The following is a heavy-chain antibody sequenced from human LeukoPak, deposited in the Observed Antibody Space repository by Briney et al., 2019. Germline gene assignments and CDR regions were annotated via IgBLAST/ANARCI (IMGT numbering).Heavy chain of an antibody. V-gene: IGHV4-39*07. D-gene: IGHD6-19*01. CDR1: GGSISSTIYY. CDR2: INHSGST. J-gene: IGHJ4*02. Sequence: SETLSLTCTVSGGSISSTIYYWGWIRQPPGKGLEWIGEINHSGSTNYNPSLKSRVTISVDTSKNQFSLKLSSVTAADTAVYYCARGYSSGWYGVWGQGTLVTVSS. CDR3: ARGYSSGWYGV.